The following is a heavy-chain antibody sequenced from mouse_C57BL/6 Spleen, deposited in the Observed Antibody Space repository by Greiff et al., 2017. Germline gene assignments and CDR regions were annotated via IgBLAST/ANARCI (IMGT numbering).Heavy chain of an antibody. CDR3: ARLVIYNSSRAYFDY. V-gene: IGHV1-69*01. Sequence: VQLQQPGAELVMPGASVKLSCKASGYTFTSYWMHWVKQRPGQGLEWIGEIDPSDSYTNYNQKVKGKSTLTVDKSSSTAYMQLSRLTSEASTVYYCARLVIYNSSRAYFDYWGQGTTLTVSS. CDR1: GYTFTSYW. CDR2: IDPSDSYT. D-gene: IGHD1-1*01. J-gene: IGHJ2*01.